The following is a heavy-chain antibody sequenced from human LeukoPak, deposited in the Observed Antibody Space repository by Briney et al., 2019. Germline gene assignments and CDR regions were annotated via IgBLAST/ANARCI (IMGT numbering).Heavy chain of an antibody. CDR2: IRSKANSYAT. D-gene: IGHD6-13*01. Sequence: GGSLRLSCAASGFTFSGSAMHWVRQASGKGLEWVGRIRSKANSYATAYAASVKGRFTISRDDSKNTAYLQMNSLKTEDTAVYYCTRVLSDSSSAKFDYWGQETLVTVSS. V-gene: IGHV3-73*01. CDR1: GFTFSGSA. CDR3: TRVLSDSSSAKFDY. J-gene: IGHJ4*02.